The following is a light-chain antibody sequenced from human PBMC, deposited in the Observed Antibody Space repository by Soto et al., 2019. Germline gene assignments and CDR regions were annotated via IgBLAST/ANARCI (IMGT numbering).Light chain of an antibody. J-gene: IGKJ4*01. CDR2: DAS. V-gene: IGKV3-11*01. Sequence: EIVLTQSPATLSLSPGERATLSCRASQSVSSYLAWYQQKPGQAPRLLIYDASNRATGIPARFSGSASRTDFTLTISSLEPEVFAVYYCQQRSNCLTFGGGTKVEIK. CDR1: QSVSSY. CDR3: QQRSNCLT.